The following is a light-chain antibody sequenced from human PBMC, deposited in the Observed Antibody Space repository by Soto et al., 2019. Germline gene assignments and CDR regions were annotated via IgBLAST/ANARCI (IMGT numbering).Light chain of an antibody. CDR1: QSLLHRDGKTY. Sequence: DVVMTQTPLSLSVTPGQPASMSCKSSQSLLHRDGKTYLYWYLQKPGQPPQLLIYEVSNRSSGVSDRFSASGSGTDFTLKISRVEDEDVAVYYRMQDVELPFTLGAGTKLDSK. CDR2: EVS. J-gene: IGKJ4*01. V-gene: IGKV2D-29*01. CDR3: MQDVELPFT.